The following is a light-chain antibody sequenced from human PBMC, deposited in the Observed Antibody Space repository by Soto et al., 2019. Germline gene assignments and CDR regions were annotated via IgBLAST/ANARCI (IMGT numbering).Light chain of an antibody. CDR1: QSLQHSNGYNY. CDR2: LAS. J-gene: IGKJ5*01. CDR3: MQGVQMPPIT. V-gene: IGKV2-28*01. Sequence: DIVMTQSPLSLPVTPGEPASISCRSSQSLQHSNGYNYLDWYFQKPGQSPQLLIYLASNRASGVPVRFSGSGSGTDFTLNISRVEAEDDGLYYSMQGVQMPPITFGQGTRLEIK.